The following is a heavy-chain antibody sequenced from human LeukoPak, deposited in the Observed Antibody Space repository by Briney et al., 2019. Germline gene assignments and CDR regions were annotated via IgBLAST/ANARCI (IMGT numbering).Heavy chain of an antibody. CDR2: ISGSGQTT. D-gene: IGHD4-11*01. Sequence: GGSLRLSCTASGFSLSAHPMSWVRQGPGKGLEWVSVISGSGQTTYYADSVKGRFTVSKDNSKNTVYLQMSSLRADDTAVYYCAKEKDYRVFDHWGQGTLVTVSS. J-gene: IGHJ4*02. CDR3: AKEKDYRVFDH. CDR1: GFSLSAHP. V-gene: IGHV3-23*01.